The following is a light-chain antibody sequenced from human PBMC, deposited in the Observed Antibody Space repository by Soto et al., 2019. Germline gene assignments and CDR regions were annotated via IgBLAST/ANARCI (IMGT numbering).Light chain of an antibody. CDR3: QQGYSISWT. CDR2: AAF. Sequence: DIQMTQSPSSVSASVGDRDTITCRASQSISSYLNWYQQKPGKAPNLLIHAAFNLQSGVPSRFSGSGSGTDFTLTISSLQPEDFATYYCQQGYSISWTFGQGTKVDIK. CDR1: QSISSY. J-gene: IGKJ1*01. V-gene: IGKV1-39*01.